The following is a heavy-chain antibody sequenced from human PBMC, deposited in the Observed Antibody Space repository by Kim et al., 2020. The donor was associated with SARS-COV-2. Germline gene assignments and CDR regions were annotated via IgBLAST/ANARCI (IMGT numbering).Heavy chain of an antibody. CDR1: GESISSYSYY. CDR3: GRQGPVMSRITNFDY. D-gene: IGHD2-21*01. CDR2: IFQSGTT. J-gene: IGHJ4*02. V-gene: IGHV4-39*01. Sequence: SETLSLTCTVSGESISSYSYYWAWIRQPPGKGLEWIGSIFQSGTTYYNPSLKSRVTISVDTSKNHFSLKLSSVTAADTALYYCGRQGPVMSRITNFDYWGQGILVRVSS.